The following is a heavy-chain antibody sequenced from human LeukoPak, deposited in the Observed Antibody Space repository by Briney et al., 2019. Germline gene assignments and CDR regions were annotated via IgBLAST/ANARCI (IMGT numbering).Heavy chain of an antibody. Sequence: GGSLRLSCAASGFIFSAYVMYWVRQAPGKGLEWVSSISDSGHTYYADSLKGRFTISRDNSKNSLSLQMNSLRAEDTAVYFCARDLVVGGSRSWAFDIWGQGTLVTVSS. V-gene: IGHV3-69-1*02. CDR3: ARDLVVGGSRSWAFDI. CDR2: ISDSGHT. CDR1: GFIFSAYV. D-gene: IGHD2-15*01. J-gene: IGHJ3*02.